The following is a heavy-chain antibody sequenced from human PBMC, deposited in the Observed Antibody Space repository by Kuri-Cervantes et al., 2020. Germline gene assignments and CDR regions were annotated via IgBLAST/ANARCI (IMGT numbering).Heavy chain of an antibody. V-gene: IGHV3-74*01. J-gene: IGHJ4*02. D-gene: IGHD3-16*01. CDR1: GFTFSSYW. Sequence: GGSLRLSCAASGFTFSSYWMNWVRQGPGKGLVWVSRINSDGSSITYADSVKGRFTISRDNAKNTLYLQMNSLKDEDTAVYYCATATSSLGYWGQGTLVTVSS. CDR2: INSDGSSI. CDR3: ATATSSLGY.